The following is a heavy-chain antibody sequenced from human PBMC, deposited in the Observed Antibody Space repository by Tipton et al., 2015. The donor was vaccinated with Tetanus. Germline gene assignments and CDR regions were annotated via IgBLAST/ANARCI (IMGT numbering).Heavy chain of an antibody. V-gene: IGHV1-8*02. CDR1: GYTSTSYY. CDR2: MNPNSGNT. D-gene: IGHD5-24*01. Sequence: QLVQSGAEVKKPGASVKVSCKASGYTSTSYYMHWVRQATGQGLEWMGWMNPNSGNTGYAQKFQGRVTMTRNTSISTAYMELSSLRSEDTAVYYCARVVDGYNPYYFDYWGQGTLVTVSS. CDR3: ARVVDGYNPYYFDY. J-gene: IGHJ4*02.